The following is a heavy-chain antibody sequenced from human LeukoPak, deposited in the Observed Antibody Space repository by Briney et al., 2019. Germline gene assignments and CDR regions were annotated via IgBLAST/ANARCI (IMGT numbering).Heavy chain of an antibody. CDR3: ARDATVVIIEYYFDY. D-gene: IGHD3-3*01. Sequence: SQTLSLTCTVSGGSISSGDYYWSWIRQPPGKGLEWIGYIYYSGSTYYNPSLKSRVTISVDTSKNQFSLKLSSVTAADTAVYYCARDATVVIIEYYFDYWGQGTLVTVSS. V-gene: IGHV4-30-4*01. J-gene: IGHJ4*02. CDR2: IYYSGST. CDR1: GGSISSGDYY.